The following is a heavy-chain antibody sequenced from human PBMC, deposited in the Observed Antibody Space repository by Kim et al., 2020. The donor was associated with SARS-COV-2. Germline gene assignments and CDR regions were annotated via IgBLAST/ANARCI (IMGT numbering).Heavy chain of an antibody. CDR2: TDYRSKWYN. V-gene: IGHV6-1*01. D-gene: IGHD4-4*01. CDR3: ARDHHYSIDY. Sequence: SQTLSLTCAISGDSVSSDSVAWNWIRQSPSRGLEWLGRTDYRSKWYNDYAVSVKSRITISPDTSKNQFSLQLNSVAPEDTAVYYCARDHHYSIDYWGQGTLVTVSS. J-gene: IGHJ4*02. CDR1: GDSVSSDSVA.